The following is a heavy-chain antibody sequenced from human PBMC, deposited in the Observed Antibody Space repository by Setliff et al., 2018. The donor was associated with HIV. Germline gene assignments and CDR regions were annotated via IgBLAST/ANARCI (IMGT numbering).Heavy chain of an antibody. CDR1: GFTFSGSA. CDR2: IRSKGYGSAT. CDR3: TRHSTDPWSLLDY. V-gene: IGHV3-73*01. Sequence: GSLRLSCAAFGFTFSGSAMHWVRQASGKGLEWVGRIRSKGYGSATAYAASVKGRFTISRDDSKNTAYLQMDSLKTEDTAVYYCTRHSTDPWSLLDYWGQGTLVTVSS. D-gene: IGHD1-1*01. J-gene: IGHJ4*02.